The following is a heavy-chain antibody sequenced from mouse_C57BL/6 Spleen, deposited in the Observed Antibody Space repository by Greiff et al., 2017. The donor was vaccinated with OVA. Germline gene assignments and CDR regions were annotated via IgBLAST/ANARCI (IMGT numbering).Heavy chain of an antibody. Sequence: EVQLQQSGPELVKPGASVKIPCKASGYTFTDYNMDWVKQSHGKSLEWIGDINPNNGGTIYNQKFKGKATLTVDKSSSTAYMELRSLTSEDTAVYYCATYDYDRSFAYWGQGTLVTVSA. CDR3: ATYDYDRSFAY. V-gene: IGHV1-18*01. CDR2: INPNNGGT. D-gene: IGHD2-4*01. J-gene: IGHJ3*01. CDR1: GYTFTDYN.